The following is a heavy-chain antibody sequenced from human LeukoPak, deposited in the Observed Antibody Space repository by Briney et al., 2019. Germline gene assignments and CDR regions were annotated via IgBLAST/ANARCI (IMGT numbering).Heavy chain of an antibody. CDR1: GFTFDEYA. J-gene: IGHJ3*02. CDR3: TKAGCSSITCYSNM. CDR2: ISWNSANM. V-gene: IGHV3-9*01. D-gene: IGHD2-2*02. Sequence: GGSLRLSCAASGFTFDEYAMPWVRQVPGKGLEWVSSISWNSANMVYADSVKGRFTVSRDNAKHSLYLQMNSLRAEDTALYHCTKAGCSSITCYSNMWGQGTMVTVSS.